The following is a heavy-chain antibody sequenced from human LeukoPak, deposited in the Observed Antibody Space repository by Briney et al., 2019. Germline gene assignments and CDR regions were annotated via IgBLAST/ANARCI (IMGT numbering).Heavy chain of an antibody. CDR3: ARGARKGDDYGGFFDY. Sequence: GGSLRLSCAASGFTFGNALHWVRQAPGKGLEWVAVISNDGSKKDYADSVKGRFTISRDNSKNTLYLQMNSLRAEDTAVYYCARGARKGDDYGGFFDYWGQGTLVTVSS. CDR1: GFTFGNA. CDR2: ISNDGSKK. D-gene: IGHD4-23*01. V-gene: IGHV3-30*04. J-gene: IGHJ4*02.